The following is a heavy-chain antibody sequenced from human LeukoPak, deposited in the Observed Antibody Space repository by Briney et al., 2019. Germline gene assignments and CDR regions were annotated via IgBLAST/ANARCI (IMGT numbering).Heavy chain of an antibody. Sequence: GGTLRLSCAASGFTFSSYSMNWVRQAPGKGLEWVSYISSSSSYIYYADSVKGRFTISRDNAKNSLYRQRNSLRAVNTAVYYCASFVGDYAFDIWGQGTMVTVSS. CDR3: ASFVGDYAFDI. CDR2: ISSSSSYI. CDR1: GFTFSSYS. J-gene: IGHJ3*02. D-gene: IGHD1-26*01. V-gene: IGHV3-21*01.